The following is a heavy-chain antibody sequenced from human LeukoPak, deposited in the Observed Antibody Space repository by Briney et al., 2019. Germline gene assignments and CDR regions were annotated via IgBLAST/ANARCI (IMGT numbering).Heavy chain of an antibody. V-gene: IGHV3-74*01. CDR1: GFTFSSYW. D-gene: IGHD3-10*01. CDR3: ARESSITMELWYFEY. Sequence: GGSLRLSCAASGFTFSSYWMHWVRQAPGKGLVWVSRINSDGSSTSYADSVKGRFTISRDNAKNTLYLQMNSLRAEDTAVYYCARESSITMELWYFEYWGQGTLVTVSS. J-gene: IGHJ4*02. CDR2: INSDGSST.